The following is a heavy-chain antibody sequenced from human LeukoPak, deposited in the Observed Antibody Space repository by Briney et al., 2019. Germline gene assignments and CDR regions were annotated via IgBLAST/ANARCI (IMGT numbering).Heavy chain of an antibody. J-gene: IGHJ4*02. CDR2: IYPGDSDT. Sequence: GESLKISCKGSGYSFTSYWIGWVRQMPGKGLEWMGIIYPGDSDTRYSPSFQGQVTISADKSISTAYLQWSSLKASDTAMYYCARRKYSSGWYVGIYFDYGGQGTRVTVSS. CDR3: ARRKYSSGWYVGIYFDY. D-gene: IGHD6-19*01. CDR1: GYSFTSYW. V-gene: IGHV5-51*01.